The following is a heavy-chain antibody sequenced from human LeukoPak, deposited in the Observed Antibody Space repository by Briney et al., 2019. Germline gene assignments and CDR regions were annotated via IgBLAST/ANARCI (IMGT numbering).Heavy chain of an antibody. J-gene: IGHJ4*02. V-gene: IGHV3-23*01. CDR1: GFNFTNHA. Sequence: QTGGSLRLSCAASGFNFTNHAMSWVRQAPGKGLEWVSVISGGGGNAYYADSVKGRFTISRGNFKNTLYLQMNSLRAEGTAVYYCAKDGIFSGGSGWYDYWGQGTLVTASS. D-gene: IGHD6-13*01. CDR2: ISGGGGNA. CDR3: AKDGIFSGGSGWYDY.